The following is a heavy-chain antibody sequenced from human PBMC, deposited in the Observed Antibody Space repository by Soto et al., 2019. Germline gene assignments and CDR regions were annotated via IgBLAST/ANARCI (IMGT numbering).Heavy chain of an antibody. CDR1: GYTFTGYY. Sequence: ASVKVSCKASGYTFTGYYMHWVRQAPGQGLEWMGWINPNSGGTNYAQKFQGRVTMTRDTSISTAYMELSRLRSDDTAVYYCARDRSSIWYSAYYYYGMDVWGQGTTVTVSS. CDR2: INPNSGGT. D-gene: IGHD6-13*01. V-gene: IGHV1-2*02. J-gene: IGHJ6*02. CDR3: ARDRSSIWYSAYYYYGMDV.